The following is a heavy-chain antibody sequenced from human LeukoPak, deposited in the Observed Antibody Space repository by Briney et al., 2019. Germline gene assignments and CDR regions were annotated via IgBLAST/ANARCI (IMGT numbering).Heavy chain of an antibody. CDR1: GFSVSSNY. CDR2: ISASGGS. V-gene: IGHV3-53*01. CDR3: AREPRDCTGGTCQSAGGYYFYY. D-gene: IGHD2-15*01. Sequence: GGSLRLSCAASGFSVSSNYVSWVRQAPGKGLEWVSGISASGGSYYADSVKGRFTVSRDISKNTLYLQMNSLRAEDTAVYFCAREPRDCTGGTCQSAGGYYFYYWSQGTLVTVSS. J-gene: IGHJ4*02.